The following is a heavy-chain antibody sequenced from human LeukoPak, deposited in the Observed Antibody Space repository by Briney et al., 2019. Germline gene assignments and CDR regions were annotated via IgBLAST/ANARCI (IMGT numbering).Heavy chain of an antibody. J-gene: IGHJ5*02. V-gene: IGHV4-59*12. CDR2: ISNHGSA. D-gene: IGHD3-22*01. CDR1: GASISSSY. CDR3: ARDWGRRAYYHDSSGYPLVNWFDP. Sequence: PSETLSLTCTVSGASISSSYWSWIRQPPGKGLEWIGYISNHGSANYNPSLNSPVTISVGTSQNQFSLKLSSVTAADTAVYYCARDWGRRAYYHDSSGYPLVNWFDPWGQGTLVTVSS.